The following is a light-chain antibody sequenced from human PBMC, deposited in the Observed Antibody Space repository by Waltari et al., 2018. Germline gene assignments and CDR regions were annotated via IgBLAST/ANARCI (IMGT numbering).Light chain of an antibody. CDR1: QSVNSN. Sequence: EIVMTQSPATLSVSPGERATLSCRASQSVNSNLAWYQQKTGQAPRPLIYASSTGATGIPARFSGIGSGTEFTLTISSLQSEDFAVYYCQQYNNWWTFGQGTKVEIK. V-gene: IGKV3-15*01. J-gene: IGKJ1*01. CDR2: ASS. CDR3: QQYNNWWT.